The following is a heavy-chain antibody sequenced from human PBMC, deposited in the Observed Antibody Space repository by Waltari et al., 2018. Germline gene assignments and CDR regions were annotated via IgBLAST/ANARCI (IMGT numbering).Heavy chain of an antibody. J-gene: IGHJ6*02. CDR3: ARGEWGGSGSYGYYYYGMDV. Sequence: QVQLQQWGAGLLKPSETLSLTCAVYGGSFSGYYWNWIRQPPGQGLEWIGEINHSGSTNYNPSLKSRVTISVDTSKNQFSLKLSSVTAADTAVYYCARGEWGGSGSYGYYYYGMDVWGQGTTVTVSS. CDR2: INHSGST. V-gene: IGHV4-34*01. D-gene: IGHD3-10*01. CDR1: GGSFSGYY.